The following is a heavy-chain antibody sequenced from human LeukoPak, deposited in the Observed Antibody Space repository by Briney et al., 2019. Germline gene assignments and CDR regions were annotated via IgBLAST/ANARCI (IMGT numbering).Heavy chain of an antibody. CDR1: GYTFTGYY. CDR3: ARVFLPHYYFYYMDV. CDR2: INPNSGGT. D-gene: IGHD2/OR15-2a*01. J-gene: IGHJ6*03. V-gene: IGHV1-2*02. Sequence: ASVKVSCKASGYTFTGYYMHWVRQAPGQGLEWMGWINPNSGGTNYAQKFQGRVTMTRDTSISTAYMELSRLRSDDTAVYYCARVFLPHYYFYYMDVWGKGTTVTISS.